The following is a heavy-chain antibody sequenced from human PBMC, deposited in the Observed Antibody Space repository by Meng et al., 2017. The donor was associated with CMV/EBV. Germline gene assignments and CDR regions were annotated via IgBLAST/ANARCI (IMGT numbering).Heavy chain of an antibody. J-gene: IGHJ4*02. Sequence: GESLKISCAASGFTFSSYAMHWVRQAPGKGLEWVAVISYDGSNKYYADSVKGRFTISRDNSKNTLYLQMNSLRAEDTAVYYCARTGSYWLVWNYFDYWGQGTLVTVSS. CDR2: ISYDGSNK. CDR3: ARTGSYWLVWNYFDY. CDR1: GFTFSSYA. D-gene: IGHD1-26*01. V-gene: IGHV3-30*04.